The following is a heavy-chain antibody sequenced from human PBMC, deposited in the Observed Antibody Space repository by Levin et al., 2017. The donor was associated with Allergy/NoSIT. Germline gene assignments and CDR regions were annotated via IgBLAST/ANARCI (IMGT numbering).Heavy chain of an antibody. V-gene: IGHV3-23*01. CDR3: AKDRAVAGTMGAFQH. Sequence: GESLKISCAASGFTFSSYAMSWVRQAPGKGLEWVSGISGSGGSTYYADSVKGRFTISRDNPKSTLYLQMNSLRGEDTAMYYCAKDRAVAGTMGAFQHWGQGTLVTVSS. CDR2: ISGSGGST. CDR1: GFTFSSYA. D-gene: IGHD6-19*01. J-gene: IGHJ1*01.